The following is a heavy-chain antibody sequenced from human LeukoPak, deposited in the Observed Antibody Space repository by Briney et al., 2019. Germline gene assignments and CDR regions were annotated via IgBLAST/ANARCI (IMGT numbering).Heavy chain of an antibody. J-gene: IGHJ3*02. CDR2: IFSSGNT. V-gene: IGHV4-59*01. Sequence: SETLSLTCTVSGGSMSNYYWIWIRQPPGKGLEWIGYIFSSGNTNYNPSLKSRVTISVDTSKNQFSLKLTSVTAADTAVYYCARWNYYDIIRAFDIWGQGTMVTVSS. CDR3: ARWNYYDIIRAFDI. D-gene: IGHD3-22*01. CDR1: GGSMSNYY.